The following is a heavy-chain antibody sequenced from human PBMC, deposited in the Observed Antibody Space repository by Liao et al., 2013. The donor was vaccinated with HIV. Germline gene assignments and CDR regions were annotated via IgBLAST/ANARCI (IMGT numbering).Heavy chain of an antibody. V-gene: IGHV4-4*07. CDR2: IYASGSA. CDR1: GGSISSYF. J-gene: IGHJ6*03. D-gene: IGHD6-6*01. CDR3: ARAGVSRSSSYYYYYYMDV. Sequence: QVQLQESGPGLVKPSETLSLTCTVSGGSISSYFWSWIRQPAGKGLEWIGRIYASGSANYNPSLKSRVTMSVDTSKNQFSLKLSSVTAADTAVYYCARAGVSRSSSYYYYYYMDVWGKDDGHRLL.